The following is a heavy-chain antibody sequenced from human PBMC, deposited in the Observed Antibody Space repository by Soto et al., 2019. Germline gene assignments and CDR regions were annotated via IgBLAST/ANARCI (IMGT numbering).Heavy chain of an antibody. CDR3: ARVGNYYDSSRPYFVRGRSSIKNYGMDV. CDR2: IIPIFGTA. Sequence: QVQLVQSGAEVKKPGSSVKVSCKASGGTFSSYAISWVRQAPGQGLEWMGGIIPIFGTANYAQKFQGRVTITADESTSTAYMELSSLRSEDTAVYYCARVGNYYDSSRPYFVRGRSSIKNYGMDVWGQGTTVTVSS. CDR1: GGTFSSYA. J-gene: IGHJ6*02. V-gene: IGHV1-69*01. D-gene: IGHD3-22*01.